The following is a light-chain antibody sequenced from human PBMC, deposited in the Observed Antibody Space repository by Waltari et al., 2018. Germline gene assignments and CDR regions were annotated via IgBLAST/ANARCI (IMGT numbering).Light chain of an antibody. CDR3: QQRSSWPLT. Sequence: DIVLTQSPGTLSLSPGERATLSCTASQSVSSYLGWYQQRPGQAPSLLLFDVSKSATGTPARCRVSGSGTDFTLTITSLEPEDFAVYYCQQRSSWPLTFGGGTKVEIK. J-gene: IGKJ4*01. CDR2: DVS. CDR1: QSVSSY. V-gene: IGKV3-11*01.